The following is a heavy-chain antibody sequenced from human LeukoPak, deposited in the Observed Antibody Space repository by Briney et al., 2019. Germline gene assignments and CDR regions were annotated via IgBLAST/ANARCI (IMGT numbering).Heavy chain of an antibody. Sequence: ASVKVSCKASGYTFTSYGISWVRQAPGQGLEWTGWISAYNGNTDYAQKLQGRVTMTTDTSTSTAYMELRSLRSDDTAVYYCASATRFLEWLRFDYWGQGTLVTVSS. CDR3: ASATRFLEWLRFDY. J-gene: IGHJ4*02. CDR1: GYTFTSYG. D-gene: IGHD3-3*01. V-gene: IGHV1-18*01. CDR2: ISAYNGNT.